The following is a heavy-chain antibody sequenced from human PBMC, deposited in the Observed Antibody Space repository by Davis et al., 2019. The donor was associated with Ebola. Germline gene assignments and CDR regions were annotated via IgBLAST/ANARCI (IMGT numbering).Heavy chain of an antibody. J-gene: IGHJ4*02. V-gene: IGHV3-7*01. CDR3: ARDRDWSVDY. CDR1: GFTFSRDW. D-gene: IGHD1-1*01. CDR2: INRDGSEK. Sequence: GESLKISCAGSGFTFSRDWMSWVRQGPGKGLEWVANINRDGSEKYYVGSLKGRITISRDNAKDSLYLQIDGLRAEDTAVYYCARDRDWSVDYWGQGTLVTVSS.